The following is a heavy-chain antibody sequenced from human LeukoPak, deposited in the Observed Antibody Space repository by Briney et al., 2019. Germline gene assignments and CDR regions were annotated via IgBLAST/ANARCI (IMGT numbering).Heavy chain of an antibody. CDR1: GGTFSSYT. J-gene: IGHJ4*02. CDR3: AREAHNCSSTSCYFKGGIFDY. D-gene: IGHD2-2*01. V-gene: IGHV1-69*02. Sequence: SVKVSCKASGGTFSSYTISWVRQAPGQGLVWMGRIIPILGIANYAQKFQGRVTITADKSTSTAYKELSSLRSEDTAVYYCAREAHNCSSTSCYFKGGIFDYWGQGTLVTVSS. CDR2: IIPILGIA.